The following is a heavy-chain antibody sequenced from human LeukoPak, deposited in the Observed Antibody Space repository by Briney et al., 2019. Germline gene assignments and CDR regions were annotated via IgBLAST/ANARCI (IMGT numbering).Heavy chain of an antibody. CDR1: GVSISHYY. CDR3: AREDPQTTVPEGMDV. J-gene: IGHJ6*02. Sequence: SETLSLTCTVSGVSISHYYWSWLRQSPGKGLEWIGYIYYSGTTNYNPSLKSRVTISVDTSRNQFSLQLRSVTAADTAVYYCAREDPQTTVPEGMDVWGQGTTVSVSS. CDR2: IYYSGTT. V-gene: IGHV4-59*01. D-gene: IGHD4-17*01.